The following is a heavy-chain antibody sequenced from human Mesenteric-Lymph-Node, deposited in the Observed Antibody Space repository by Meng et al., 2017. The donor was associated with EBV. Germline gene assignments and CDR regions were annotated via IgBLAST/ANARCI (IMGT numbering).Heavy chain of an antibody. V-gene: IGHV4-34*01. Sequence: QVQLQQWGAGLLKPSETLSLTCGVYGESLSGYYWNWIRQPPGKGLEWIGDINHGGSTSYNPSLKSRVTISVVTSKNEFSLKMTSVTAADTAVYYCARDRHFDPWGQGTLVTVSS. CDR1: GESLSGYY. CDR2: INHGGST. J-gene: IGHJ5*02. CDR3: ARDRHFDP.